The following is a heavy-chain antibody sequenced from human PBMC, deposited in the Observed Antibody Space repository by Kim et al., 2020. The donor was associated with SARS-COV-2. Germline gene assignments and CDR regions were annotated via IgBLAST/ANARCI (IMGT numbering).Heavy chain of an antibody. CDR2: ISSSSSYI. CDR1: GFTFSSYS. J-gene: IGHJ5*02. Sequence: GGSLRLSCAASGFTFSSYSMNWVRQAPGKGLEWVSSISSSSSYIYYADSVKGRFTISRDNAKNSLYLQMNSLRAEDTAMYYCARERVPAAMNNWFDPWGQGTLVTVSS. CDR3: ARERVPAAMNNWFDP. D-gene: IGHD2-2*01. V-gene: IGHV3-21*01.